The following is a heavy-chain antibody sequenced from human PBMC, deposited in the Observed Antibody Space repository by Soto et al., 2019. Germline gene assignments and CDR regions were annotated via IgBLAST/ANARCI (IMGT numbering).Heavy chain of an antibody. V-gene: IGHV3-53*02. CDR3: ARTIEIVGAKSFDF. Sequence: EVQLVETGGGLIQPGGSLRLSCAASGFTVFSAYMNWVRQAPGKGLEWVAVFYSGGSSYYADSVKGRFTISRDTSKNTVHLHMDTLRADDTAVYYCARTIEIVGAKSFDFWGQGSLVTVSS. D-gene: IGHD3-22*01. J-gene: IGHJ4*02. CDR2: FYSGGSS. CDR1: GFTVFSAY.